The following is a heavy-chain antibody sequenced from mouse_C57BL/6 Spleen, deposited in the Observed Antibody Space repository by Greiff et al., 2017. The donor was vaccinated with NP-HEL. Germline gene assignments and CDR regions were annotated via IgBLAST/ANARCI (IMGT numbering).Heavy chain of an antibody. CDR3: AREGWSKNYFDY. V-gene: IGHV5-4*01. CDR2: ISDGGSYT. D-gene: IGHD1-1*02. Sequence: EVKLVESGGGLVKPGGSLKLSCAASGFTFSSYAMSWVRQTPEKRLEWVATISDGGSYTYYPDNVKGRFTISRDNAKNNLYLQMSHLKSEDTAMYYCAREGWSKNYFDYWGQGTTLTVSS. CDR1: GFTFSSYA. J-gene: IGHJ2*01.